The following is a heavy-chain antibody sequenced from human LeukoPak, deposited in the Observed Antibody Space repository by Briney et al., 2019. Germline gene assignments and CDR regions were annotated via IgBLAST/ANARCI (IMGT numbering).Heavy chain of an antibody. CDR1: GYTFTSYD. D-gene: IGHD3-10*01. J-gene: IGHJ4*02. V-gene: IGHV1-8*01. CDR2: MNPNSGNT. CDR3: ATSAPYYYGSGSYFGVDY. Sequence: ASVKVSCKASGYTFTSYDINWVRQATGQGLEWMGWMNPNSGNTGYAQKFQGRVTMTEDTSTDTAYMELSSLRSEDTAVYYCATSAPYYYGSGSYFGVDYWGQGTLVTVSS.